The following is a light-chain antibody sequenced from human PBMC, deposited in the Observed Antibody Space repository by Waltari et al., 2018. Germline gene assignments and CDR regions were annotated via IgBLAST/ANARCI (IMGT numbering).Light chain of an antibody. CDR1: QSVRIY. Sequence: IVLTQSPATRTLSPGESATFPCRASQSVRIYLDWYQQKPGHAPRLLIYDASNRATGIPARFSGSGSGTDFSLTISSLEPEDFAVYYCQQRNNRPRTFGQGTKLEIK. CDR3: QQRNNRPRT. J-gene: IGKJ2*01. CDR2: DAS. V-gene: IGKV3-11*01.